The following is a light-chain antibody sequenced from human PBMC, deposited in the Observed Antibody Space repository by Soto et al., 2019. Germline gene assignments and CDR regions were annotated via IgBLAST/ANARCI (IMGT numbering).Light chain of an antibody. Sequence: DIVMTQSPDSLAVSLGERATINSKSSQSVLYGSKNKNSLAWYQQKPGQPPKLLICWASTREFGVPDRFSGSGSGTHFTLTISSLQAEDVAVYYCQQYYSTPITFGQGTRLEIK. V-gene: IGKV4-1*01. CDR3: QQYYSTPIT. J-gene: IGKJ5*01. CDR2: WAS. CDR1: QSVLYGSKNKNS.